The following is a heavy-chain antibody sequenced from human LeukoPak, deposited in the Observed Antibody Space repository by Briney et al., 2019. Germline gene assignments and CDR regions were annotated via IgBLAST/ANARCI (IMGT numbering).Heavy chain of an antibody. CDR1: GFTFSSYA. Sequence: GGSLRLSCAASGFTFSSYAMHWVRQAPGKGLEYVSAISSNGGSTYYANSVKGRFTISRDNSKNTLYLQMGSLRAEDMAVYYCARDGSSSSEAWYFDLWGRGTLVTVSS. CDR2: ISSNGGST. V-gene: IGHV3-64*01. D-gene: IGHD6-6*01. CDR3: ARDGSSSSEAWYFDL. J-gene: IGHJ2*01.